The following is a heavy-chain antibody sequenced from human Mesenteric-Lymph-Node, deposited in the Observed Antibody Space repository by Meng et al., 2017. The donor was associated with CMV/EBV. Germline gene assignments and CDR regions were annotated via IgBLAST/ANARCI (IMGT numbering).Heavy chain of an antibody. D-gene: IGHD6-13*01. CDR2: IRYDGSNK. V-gene: IGHV3-30*02. Sequence: GGSLRLSCAASGFTFSSDGMHWVRQAPGQGLEWVAFIRYDGSNKYYADSVKGRFTISRDNSKNTLYLQMNSLRAEDTAVYYCAKVFLYCSSWTGDFDYWGQGTLVTVSS. CDR1: GFTFSSDG. J-gene: IGHJ4*02. CDR3: AKVFLYCSSWTGDFDY.